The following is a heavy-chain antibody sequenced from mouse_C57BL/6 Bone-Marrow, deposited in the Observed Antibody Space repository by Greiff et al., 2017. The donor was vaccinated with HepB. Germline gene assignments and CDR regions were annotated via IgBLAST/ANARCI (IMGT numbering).Heavy chain of an antibody. CDR3: ARYDYYGSSYYWYFDV. CDR1: GYTFTSYW. Sequence: QVQLKQPGAELVKPGASVKMSCKASGYTFTSYWITWVKQRPGQGLEWIGDIYPGSGSTNYNEKFKSKATLTVDTSSSTAYMQLSSLTSEDSAVYYCARYDYYGSSYYWYFDVWGTGTTVTVSS. V-gene: IGHV1-55*01. CDR2: IYPGSGST. J-gene: IGHJ1*03. D-gene: IGHD1-1*01.